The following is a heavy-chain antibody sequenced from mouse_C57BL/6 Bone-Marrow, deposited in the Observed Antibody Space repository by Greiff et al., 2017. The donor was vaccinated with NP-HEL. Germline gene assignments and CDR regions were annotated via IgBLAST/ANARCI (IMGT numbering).Heavy chain of an antibody. CDR2: ISDGGSYT. Sequence: EVKLMESGGGLVKPGGSLKLSCAASGFTFSSYAMSWVRQTPEKRLEWVATISDGGSYTYYPDNVKGRFTISRDNAKNNLYLQMSHLKSEDTAMYYCARHYYGSSYDFDYWGQGTTLTVSS. D-gene: IGHD1-1*01. V-gene: IGHV5-4*03. J-gene: IGHJ2*01. CDR1: GFTFSSYA. CDR3: ARHYYGSSYDFDY.